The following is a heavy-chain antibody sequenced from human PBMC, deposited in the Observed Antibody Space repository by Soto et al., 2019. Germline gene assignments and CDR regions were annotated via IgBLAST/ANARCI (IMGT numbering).Heavy chain of an antibody. CDR1: GCTFSSYA. CDR2: IIPIFGTA. Sequence: ASVKVSCKASGCTFSSYAISWVRQAPGQGLEWMGGIIPIFGTANYAQKFQGRVTITADESTSTAYMELSSLRSEDTAVYYCARDGRTGRYYFEYWGQGTLVIVSS. D-gene: IGHD1-1*01. V-gene: IGHV1-69*13. J-gene: IGHJ4*02. CDR3: ARDGRTGRYYFEY.